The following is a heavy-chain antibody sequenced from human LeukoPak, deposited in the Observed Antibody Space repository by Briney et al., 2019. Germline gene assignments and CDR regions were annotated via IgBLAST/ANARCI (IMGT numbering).Heavy chain of an antibody. CDR3: ARERGSYPWYFDY. V-gene: IGHV4-61*02. CDR2: IYTSGST. Sequence: PSQTLSLTCTVSGGSISSGSYYWSWIRQPAGKGLEWIGRIYTSGSTNYNPSLKSRVNTSVDTSKNQFSLKLSSVTAADTAVYYCARERGSYPWYFDYWGQGTLVTVSS. CDR1: GGSISSGSYY. J-gene: IGHJ4*02. D-gene: IGHD1-26*01.